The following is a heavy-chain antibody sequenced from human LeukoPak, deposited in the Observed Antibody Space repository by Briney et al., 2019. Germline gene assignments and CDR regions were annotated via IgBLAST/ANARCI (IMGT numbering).Heavy chain of an antibody. Sequence: SETLSLTCTVSGGSISSSTYYWGWIRQPPGKGLEWIGTIHFSGNTYYSPSRTSRVTISVDKSKNQFSLNLSSVTAADTAVYYCARLRDYDRYFDLWGRGTLVTVSS. CDR1: GGSISSSTYY. CDR2: IHFSGNT. CDR3: ARLRDYDRYFDL. D-gene: IGHD3-22*01. J-gene: IGHJ2*01. V-gene: IGHV4-39*01.